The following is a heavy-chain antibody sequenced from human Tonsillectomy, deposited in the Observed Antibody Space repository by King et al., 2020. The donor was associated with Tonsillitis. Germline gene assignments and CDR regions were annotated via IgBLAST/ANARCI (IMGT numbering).Heavy chain of an antibody. J-gene: IGHJ4*02. CDR1: GFTFSSYG. D-gene: IGHD1-26*01. CDR2: ITYDGSNK. Sequence: VQLVESGGGVVQPGRSLRLSCAASGFTFSSYGMHWVRQAPGKGLEWVAVITYDGSNKYYADSVKGRFTISRDNSKNTLYLQMNSLRAEDTAVYYCAKVGTTFGIGGYWGREPWSPSPQ. V-gene: IGHV3-30*18. CDR3: AKVGTTFGIGGY.